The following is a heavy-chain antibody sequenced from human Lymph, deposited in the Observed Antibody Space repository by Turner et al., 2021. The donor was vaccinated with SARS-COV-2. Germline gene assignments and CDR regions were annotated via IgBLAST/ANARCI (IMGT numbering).Heavy chain of an antibody. CDR1: GFTFSSYA. J-gene: IGHJ5*02. CDR2: ISGSGGST. D-gene: IGHD6-6*01. V-gene: IGHV3-23*01. Sequence: EVQLLASGGGLVQPGGSLRPSCAASGFTFSSYAMSWVRQAPGKGLEWVSAISGSGGSTYYADSVKGRFTISRDNSKNTLYLQMNSLRAEDTAVYYCANLYSSSAAGDPWGQGTLVTVSS. CDR3: ANLYSSSAAGDP.